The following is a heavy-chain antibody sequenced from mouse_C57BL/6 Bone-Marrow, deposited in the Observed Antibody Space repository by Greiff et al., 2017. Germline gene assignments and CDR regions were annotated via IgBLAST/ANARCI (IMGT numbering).Heavy chain of an antibody. D-gene: IGHD2-3*01. CDR1: GYTFTDYN. CDR3: ARDYDGYYGAMDY. CDR2: INPNNGGT. Sequence: VQLQQSGPELVKPGASVKIPCKASGYTFTDYNMDWVKQSHGKSLEWIGDINPNNGGTIYNQKFKGKATLTVDKSSSTAYMELRSLTSEDTAVYYCARDYDGYYGAMDYWGQGTSVTVSS. V-gene: IGHV1-18*01. J-gene: IGHJ4*01.